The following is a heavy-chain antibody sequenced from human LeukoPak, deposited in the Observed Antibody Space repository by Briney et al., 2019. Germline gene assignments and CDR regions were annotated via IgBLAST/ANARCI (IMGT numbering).Heavy chain of an antibody. CDR2: INPNSGGT. CDR3: ARALSLGYCSTTSCYFFDY. J-gene: IGHJ4*02. Sequence: WASVKVSCKASGYTFIGYYMHWVRQAPGQGLEWMGWINPNSGGTKYAQKFQGKVIMTRDTSISTAYMELSRLRSDDTAVYYCARALSLGYCSTTSCYFFDYWGQGTLVTVSS. D-gene: IGHD2-2*01. CDR1: GYTFIGYY. V-gene: IGHV1-2*02.